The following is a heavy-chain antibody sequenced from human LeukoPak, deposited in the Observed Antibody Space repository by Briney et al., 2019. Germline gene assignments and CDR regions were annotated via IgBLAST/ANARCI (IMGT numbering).Heavy chain of an antibody. D-gene: IGHD6-19*01. V-gene: IGHV3-21*01. CDR3: ARVAVAGPTGWFDS. CDR1: GFTFSGYV. J-gene: IGHJ5*01. Sequence: PGGSLRLSCAASGFTFSGYVMTWVRQAPGKGLECVSFITFSSSHIYYADSVKGRFTISRDNVDNVVHLQMSSLRDEDTAFYYCARVAVAGPTGWFDSWGQGTLVTVSS. CDR2: ITFSSSHI.